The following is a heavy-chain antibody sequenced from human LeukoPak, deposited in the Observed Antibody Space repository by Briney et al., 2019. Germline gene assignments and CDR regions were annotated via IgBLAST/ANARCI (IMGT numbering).Heavy chain of an antibody. CDR2: INPSGGST. CDR3: ARDPPNCSGGSCYSGYYFDY. Sequence: GASVKVSCKASGYTFTSYYMHWVRQAPGQGLEWMGIINPSGGSTSYAQKFQGRVTMTRDTSTSTVYMELSSLRSEDTAVYYCARDPPNCSGGSCYSGYYFDYWGQGTLVTVSS. V-gene: IGHV1-46*01. D-gene: IGHD2-15*01. CDR1: GYTFTSYY. J-gene: IGHJ4*02.